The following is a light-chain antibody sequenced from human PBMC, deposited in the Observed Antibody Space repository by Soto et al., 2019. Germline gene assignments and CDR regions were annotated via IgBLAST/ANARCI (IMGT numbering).Light chain of an antibody. Sequence: QSVLTQPPSVSGAPGQRVTISCTGSSSNIGAVYDVHWYQQLPGTAPKLLIHGNSNRPSGVPDRFSGSKSGTSASLAITGLQAEDEADYYCRSYDSSLSGYVFGTGTKLTVL. V-gene: IGLV1-40*01. J-gene: IGLJ1*01. CDR3: RSYDSSLSGYV. CDR1: SSNIGAVYD. CDR2: GNS.